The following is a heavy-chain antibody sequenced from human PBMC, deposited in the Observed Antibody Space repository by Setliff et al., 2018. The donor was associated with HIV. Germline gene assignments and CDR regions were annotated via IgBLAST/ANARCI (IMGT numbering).Heavy chain of an antibody. V-gene: IGHV4-31*11. D-gene: IGHD3-10*01. Sequence: SETLSLTCAVNGGSFSGYYWSWIRQHPGKGLEWIGYIFYSGSTYYKPSLKSPVTMSVDTSKNQFSLTLTSVTAADTAVYYCARASAERSSVRGLGIAFDIWGQGTMVTVSS. CDR2: IFYSGST. J-gene: IGHJ3*02. CDR3: ARASAERSSVRGLGIAFDI. CDR1: GGSFSGYY.